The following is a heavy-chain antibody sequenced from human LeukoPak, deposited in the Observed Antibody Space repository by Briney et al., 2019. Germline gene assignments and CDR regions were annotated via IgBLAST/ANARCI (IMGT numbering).Heavy chain of an antibody. CDR1: GYTFTGYY. CDR3: ARDGGWELPHWRAFDI. Sequence: ASVKVSCKASGYTFTGYYMHWVRQAPGQGLEWMGWINPNSGGTNYAQKFQGRVTMTRDMSTSTVYMELSSLRSEDTAVYYCARDGGWELPHWRAFDIWGQGTMVTVSS. V-gene: IGHV1-2*02. D-gene: IGHD1-26*01. J-gene: IGHJ3*02. CDR2: INPNSGGT.